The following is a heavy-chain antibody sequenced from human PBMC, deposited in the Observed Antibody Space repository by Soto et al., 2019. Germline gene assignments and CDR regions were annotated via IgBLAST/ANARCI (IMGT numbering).Heavy chain of an antibody. CDR1: GYTFTSYG. D-gene: IGHD3-3*01. CDR3: ARHLYYDFWSGYHNWFDP. J-gene: IGHJ5*02. V-gene: IGHV1-18*01. Sequence: QVQLVQSGAEVKKPGASVKVSCKASGYTFTSYGISWVRQAPGQGLEWMGWISGYNGNTNYAQKLQGRVNMTTDTSTSTAYMERRSLRSDDTAVYYCARHLYYDFWSGYHNWFDPWGQGTLVTVSS. CDR2: ISGYNGNT.